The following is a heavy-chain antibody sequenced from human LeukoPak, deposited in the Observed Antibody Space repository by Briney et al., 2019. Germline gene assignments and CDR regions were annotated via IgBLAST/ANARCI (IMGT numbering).Heavy chain of an antibody. CDR3: ARSPSYYDILTGYYPAYYGMDV. CDR2: KYYSGST. CDR1: GGSISSYY. J-gene: IGHJ6*02. D-gene: IGHD3-9*01. V-gene: IGHV4-59*01. Sequence: SETLSLTCTVSGGSISSYYWSWIRQPPGKGLEWIGYKYYSGSTNYNPSLKSRVTISVDTSKNQFSLKLSSVTAADTAVYYCARSPSYYDILTGYYPAYYGMDVWGQGTTVTVSS.